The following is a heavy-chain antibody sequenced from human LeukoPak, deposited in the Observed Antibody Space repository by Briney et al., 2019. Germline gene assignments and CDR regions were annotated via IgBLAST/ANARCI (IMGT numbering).Heavy chain of an antibody. V-gene: IGHV4-59*08. CDR3: ARYGSGSYSDDHFQH. D-gene: IGHD3-10*01. CDR2: IYYSGST. J-gene: IGHJ1*01. CDR1: GGSISGYY. Sequence: SETLSLTCTVSGGSISGYYWSWIRQPAGKGLEWIGFIYYSGSTKYNPSLKSRVTISVDTSKNQFSLKLTSVTAADTAVYYCARYGSGSYSDDHFQHWGQGTLVTVSS.